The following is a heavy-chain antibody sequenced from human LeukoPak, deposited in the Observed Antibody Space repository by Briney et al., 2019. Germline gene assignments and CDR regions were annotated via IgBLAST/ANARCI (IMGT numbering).Heavy chain of an antibody. V-gene: IGHV4-30-2*02. CDR1: GGSISSGGYY. CDR2: IYHSGST. J-gene: IGHJ4*02. Sequence: PSQTLSLTCTVSGGSISSGGYYWSWIRQPPGKGLEWIGYIYHSGSTYYNPSLKSRVTISVDTSKNQFSLKLSSVTAADTAVYYCARSEGWREQQLGLWGQGTLVTVSS. D-gene: IGHD6-13*01. CDR3: ARSEGWREQQLGL.